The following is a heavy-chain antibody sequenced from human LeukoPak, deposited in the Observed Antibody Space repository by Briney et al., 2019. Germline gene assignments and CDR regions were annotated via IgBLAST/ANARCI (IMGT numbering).Heavy chain of an antibody. V-gene: IGHV4-39*07. Sequence: PSETLSLTCTVSGGSISSSSYYWGWIRQPPGKGLEWIGSIYYSGSTYYNPSLKSRVTFSVDTSKNQFSLKLNSVTAADTAVYYCARGGDYGDLRYFDYWGQGTLVTVSS. CDR3: ARGGDYGDLRYFDY. CDR2: IYYSGST. CDR1: GGSISSSSYY. D-gene: IGHD4-17*01. J-gene: IGHJ4*02.